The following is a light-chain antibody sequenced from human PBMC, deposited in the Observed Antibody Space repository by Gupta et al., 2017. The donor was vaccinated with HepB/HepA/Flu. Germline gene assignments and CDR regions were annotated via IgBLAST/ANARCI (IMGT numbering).Light chain of an antibody. CDR2: AYN. Sequence: HSVLTPPPSVSGAPGQRVTISCNGSSSNIGAGSAVHWYQQLPGRAPKLLIYAYNDRPSGVPDRFSGSRSGTSASLAVTGLQAEDEGDYYCQSYDYSLSDSEVVFGVGTKLTVL. CDR1: SSNIGAGSA. V-gene: IGLV1-40*01. J-gene: IGLJ2*01. CDR3: QSYDYSLSDSEVV.